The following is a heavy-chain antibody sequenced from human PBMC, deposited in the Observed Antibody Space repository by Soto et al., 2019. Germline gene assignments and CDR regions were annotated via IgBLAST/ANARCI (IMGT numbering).Heavy chain of an antibody. J-gene: IGHJ6*02. CDR3: AAPRDEYGSGVSWFTYGMDI. Sequence: VGSLRLSCLASGFTFSDFAMTWVRHVPGRGLEWVASLDGAGGSTYYAESVRGRFSISRDNSQNTLFLQMKRLTVDDTAIYYCAAPRDEYGSGVSWFTYGMDIWGQGTTVTVSS. CDR1: GFTFSDFA. V-gene: IGHV3-23*01. CDR2: LDGAGGST. D-gene: IGHD3-10*01.